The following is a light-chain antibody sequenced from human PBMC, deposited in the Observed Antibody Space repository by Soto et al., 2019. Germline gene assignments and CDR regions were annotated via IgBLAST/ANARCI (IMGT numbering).Light chain of an antibody. J-gene: IGKJ1*01. CDR3: QQYNNWPQT. Sequence: EIVMTQSPATLSVSPGERATLSCRASQSVSRNLAWYQQTRGQAPRLLMFDASTRATGIPARFSGSGSGTDFTLTISSLQSEDSAIYYCQQYNNWPQTFGQGTKVDIK. V-gene: IGKV3-15*01. CDR2: DAS. CDR1: QSVSRN.